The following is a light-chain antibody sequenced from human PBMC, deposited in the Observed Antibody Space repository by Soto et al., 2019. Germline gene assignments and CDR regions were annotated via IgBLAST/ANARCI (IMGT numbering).Light chain of an antibody. Sequence: DIQMTQSPSSLSASVGDRVIITCRASQSIVRYLNWYQHKPGQAPKLLIYAASTLQGGVPSRFSGSASGTDFTLTISSLQPEDFATYYCQQSYSTPYTFGQGTKLEIK. CDR1: QSIVRY. J-gene: IGKJ2*01. CDR3: QQSYSTPYT. V-gene: IGKV1-39*01. CDR2: AAS.